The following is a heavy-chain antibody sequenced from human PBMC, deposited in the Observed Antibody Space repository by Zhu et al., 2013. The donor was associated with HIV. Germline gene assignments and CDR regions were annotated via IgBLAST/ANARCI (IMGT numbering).Heavy chain of an antibody. CDR1: GYTFRARY. D-gene: IGHD3-16*01. J-gene: IGHJ3*02. CDR2: ISPYNGAT. CDR3: ARDQFDRYDDSYYYSDAFDI. Sequence: QVQLVQSGAEVKEPGASVKVSCKASGYTFRARYIHWVRQAPGQGLEWMGWISPYNGATLYARKFAGRITMTEDTSVTTAFMELSRLGSDDTAVYYCARDQFDRYDDSYYYSDAFDIWGQGTMVTVSS. V-gene: IGHV1-2*02.